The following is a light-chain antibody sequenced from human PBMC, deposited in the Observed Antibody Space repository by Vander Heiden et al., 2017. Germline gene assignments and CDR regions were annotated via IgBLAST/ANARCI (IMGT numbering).Light chain of an antibody. Sequence: EIVWTQSTVTLSLSPGERATIACRASQSVSSSYLAWYQQKPGQAPRLLIYGASSRATGIPDRFSGSGSGTDFTLTISRLEPEDFAVYYCQQYGSSPYTFGQGTKLEIK. J-gene: IGKJ2*01. CDR3: QQYGSSPYT. CDR2: GAS. V-gene: IGKV3-20*01. CDR1: QSVSSSY.